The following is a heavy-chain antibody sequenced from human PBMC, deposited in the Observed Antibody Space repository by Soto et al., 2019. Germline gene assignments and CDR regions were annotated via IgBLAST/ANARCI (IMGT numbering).Heavy chain of an antibody. Sequence: EVQLLESGGGLVQPGGSLRLSCAASGFTFSSYAMSWVRQAPGKGLEWVSAISGSGGSTYYADSVKGRFTISRDNSKNTLXLQMNSLRAEDTAVYYCXKDASYGGYYFDYWGQGTLVTVSS. J-gene: IGHJ4*02. CDR1: GFTFSSYA. V-gene: IGHV3-23*01. D-gene: IGHD5-18*01. CDR2: ISGSGGST. CDR3: XKDASYGGYYFDY.